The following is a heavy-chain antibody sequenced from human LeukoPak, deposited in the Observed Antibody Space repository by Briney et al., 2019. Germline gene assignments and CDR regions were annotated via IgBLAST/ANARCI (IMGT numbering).Heavy chain of an antibody. D-gene: IGHD5-12*01. CDR2: IYEGGSS. Sequence: GGSLRLSRAVSGFIVNNKYMTWVRQAPGKGLEWDSVIYEGGSSDYADSVKGRFSVSRDDSKNTVYLQMNSLRAEGTALYYCAKSVETVTTILAYLDYWGQGTLVTVSS. V-gene: IGHV3-53*01. CDR1: GFIVNNKY. J-gene: IGHJ4*02. CDR3: AKSVETVTTILAYLDY.